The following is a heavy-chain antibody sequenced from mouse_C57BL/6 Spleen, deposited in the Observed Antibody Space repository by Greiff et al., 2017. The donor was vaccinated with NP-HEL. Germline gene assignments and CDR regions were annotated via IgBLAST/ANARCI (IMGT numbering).Heavy chain of an antibody. J-gene: IGHJ4*01. CDR3: AREGNGNYDYAMDY. CDR1: GYTFTSYW. Sequence: QVQLKQPGAELVKPGASVKLSCKASGYTFTSYWMHWVKQRPGQGLEWIGMIHPNSGSTNYNEKFKSKATLTVDKSSSTAYMQLSSLTSEDSAVYYCAREGNGNYDYAMDYWGQGTSVTVSS. D-gene: IGHD2-1*01. V-gene: IGHV1-64*01. CDR2: IHPNSGST.